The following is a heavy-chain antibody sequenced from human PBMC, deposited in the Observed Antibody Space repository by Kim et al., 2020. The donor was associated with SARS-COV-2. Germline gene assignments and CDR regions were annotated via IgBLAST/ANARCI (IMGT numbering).Heavy chain of an antibody. D-gene: IGHD2-2*01. CDR3: AREDRLGYCSSTSCQNPDY. CDR1: GFTFSSYG. CDR2: IWYDGSNK. V-gene: IGHV3-33*01. J-gene: IGHJ4*02. Sequence: GGSLRLSCAASGFTFSSYGMHWVRQAPGKGLEWVAVIWYDGSNKYYADSVKGRFTISRDNPKNTLYLQMNSLRAEDTALYYCAREDRLGYCSSTSCQNPDYWGQGTLVTVSS.